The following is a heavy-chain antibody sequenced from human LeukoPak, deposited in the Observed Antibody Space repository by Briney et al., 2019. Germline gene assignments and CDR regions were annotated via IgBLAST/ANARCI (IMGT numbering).Heavy chain of an antibody. J-gene: IGHJ6*03. CDR3: AKGGGQVKSYMDV. CDR2: ISYDGGKK. V-gene: IGHV3-30*18. CDR1: GFTFSSHD. Sequence: PGRSLRLSCAASGFTFSSHDMHWVRQAPGKGLEWVSIISYDGGKKDYADSVKGRFTISRDNSKNTLYLQMNSLRAEDTAVYYCAKGGGQVKSYMDVWGKGTTVTVSS. D-gene: IGHD3-10*01.